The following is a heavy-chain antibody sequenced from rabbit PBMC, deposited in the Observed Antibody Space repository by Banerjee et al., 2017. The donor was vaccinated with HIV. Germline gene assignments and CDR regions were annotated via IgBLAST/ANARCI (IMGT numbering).Heavy chain of an antibody. D-gene: IGHD4-2*01. CDR1: GFDFSSYYW. CDR3: ARDAGYAGSNL. V-gene: IGHV1S45*01. Sequence: QEQLKETGGGLVQPGGSLTLSCKASGFDFSSYYWLCWVRQAPGKGLEWIACIGAASTYYATWAKGRFTISKTSSTTVTLQMTSLTAADTATYFCARDAGYAGSNLWGPGTLVTVS. CDR2: IGAAST. J-gene: IGHJ4*01.